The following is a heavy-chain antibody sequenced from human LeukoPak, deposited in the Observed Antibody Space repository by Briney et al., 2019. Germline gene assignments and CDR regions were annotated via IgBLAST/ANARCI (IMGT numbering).Heavy chain of an antibody. CDR3: ARGGLRDSSSWYLGQGGDY. CDR1: GYTFTGYH. Sequence: ASVKVSCKASGYTFTGYHMHWVRQAPGQGLEWMGWINPNSGGTNYAQKFQGRVTMTRDTSISTAYMELSRLRSDDTAVYYCARGGLRDSSSWYLGQGGDYWGQGTLVTVSS. V-gene: IGHV1-2*02. D-gene: IGHD6-13*01. J-gene: IGHJ4*02. CDR2: INPNSGGT.